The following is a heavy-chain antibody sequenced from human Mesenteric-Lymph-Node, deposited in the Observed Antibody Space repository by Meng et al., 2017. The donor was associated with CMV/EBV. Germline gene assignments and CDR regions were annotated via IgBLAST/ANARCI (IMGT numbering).Heavy chain of an antibody. J-gene: IGHJ4*02. CDR1: GGSISSGAYY. V-gene: IGHV4-39*07. D-gene: IGHD3-16*01. CDR3: ARGVTWGEHWTDY. CDR2: MYFGGST. Sequence: VSGGSISSGAYYWGWIRQTPGKGLEWIGSMYFGGSTYYTPSLQSRVTISVDTSQNQFSLRLSSVTAADTAVYYCARGVTWGEHWTDYWGQGTLVTVPQ.